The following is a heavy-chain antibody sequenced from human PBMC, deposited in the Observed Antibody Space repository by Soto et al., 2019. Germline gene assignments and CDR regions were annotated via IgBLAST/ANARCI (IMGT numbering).Heavy chain of an antibody. Sequence: GASVKVSFKASGYTFTSYAMHWVRQAPGQRLEWMGWINAGNGNTKYSQKFQGRVTITRDTSASTAYMELSSLRSEDTAVYYCAKGYCSGGSCYGPRYFDLWGRGTLVTVSS. V-gene: IGHV1-3*01. J-gene: IGHJ2*01. CDR1: GYTFTSYA. CDR2: INAGNGNT. CDR3: AKGYCSGGSCYGPRYFDL. D-gene: IGHD2-15*01.